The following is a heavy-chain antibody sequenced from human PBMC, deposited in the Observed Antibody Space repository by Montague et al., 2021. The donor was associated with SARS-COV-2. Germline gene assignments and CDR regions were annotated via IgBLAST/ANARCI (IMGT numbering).Heavy chain of an antibody. V-gene: IGHV3-30-3*01. CDR3: ARPRSGSYFSYFDY. CDR2: ISYDGSNK. Sequence: SLRLSCAASGFTFSSYAMHWVRQAPGKGLEWVAVISYDGSNKYYVDSVKGRFTISRDNSKNTLYLQMNSLRAEDTAVYYCARPRSGSYFSYFDYWGQGTLVTVSS. D-gene: IGHD1-26*01. J-gene: IGHJ4*02. CDR1: GFTFSSYA.